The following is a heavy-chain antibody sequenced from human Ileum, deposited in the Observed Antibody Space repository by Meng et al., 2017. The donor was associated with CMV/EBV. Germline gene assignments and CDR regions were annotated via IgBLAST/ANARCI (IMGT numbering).Heavy chain of an antibody. Sequence: GSLRLSCATSGFTFTTFWMTWVRQAPGKGLEWVANIKEDGSGQWYVDSVKGRFTISRDNAKKSVSLQMNNLRGEDTAVYYCVRYANSQYGMDVWGQGTTVTVSS. CDR3: VRYANSQYGMDV. CDR2: IKEDGSGQ. D-gene: IGHD2-21*01. V-gene: IGHV3-7*01. J-gene: IGHJ6*02. CDR1: GFTFTTFW.